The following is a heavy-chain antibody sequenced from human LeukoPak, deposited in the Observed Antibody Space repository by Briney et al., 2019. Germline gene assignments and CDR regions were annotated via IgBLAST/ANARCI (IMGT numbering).Heavy chain of an antibody. V-gene: IGHV4-59*12. CDR1: GGSISSYY. CDR2: IYYSGST. Sequence: SETLSLTCTVSGGSISSYYWSWIRQPPGKGLEWIGYIYYSGSTNYNPSLKSRVTISVDTSKNQFSLKLSYVTAADTAVYYCARRYKTWIRGYFDYWGQGTLVTVSS. J-gene: IGHJ4*02. D-gene: IGHD5-18*01. CDR3: ARRYKTWIRGYFDY.